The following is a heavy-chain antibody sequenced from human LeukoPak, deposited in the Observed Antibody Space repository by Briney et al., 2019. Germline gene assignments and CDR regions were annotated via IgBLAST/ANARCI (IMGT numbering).Heavy chain of an antibody. D-gene: IGHD2-15*01. Sequence: PSQTLSLTCTVSGGSISSGDYYWSWIRQPPGKGLEWIGYIYYSGSTYYNASLRSRVTISVDTSKKQFSLKLSSVTAADTAVYYCARGEEGYCSGGICYSNWFDPWGQGTLVTVSS. CDR3: ARGEEGYCSGGICYSNWFDP. CDR1: GGSISSGDYY. J-gene: IGHJ5*02. V-gene: IGHV4-30-4*08. CDR2: IYYSGST.